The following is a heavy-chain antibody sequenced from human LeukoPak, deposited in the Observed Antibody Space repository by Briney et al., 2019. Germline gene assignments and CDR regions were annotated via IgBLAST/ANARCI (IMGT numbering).Heavy chain of an antibody. CDR2: IYSDGST. CDR1: GFTVSSNY. D-gene: IGHD3-10*01. CDR3: ARDSGGTANFNY. J-gene: IGHJ4*02. Sequence: GGSLRLSCAASGFTVSSNYMTWVRQAPGKGLEWVSVIYSDGSTYYAAPMKGRFTISRHNSKNTLYLQMNSLRAEDTAMYYCARDSGGTANFNYWGQGPWSPSPQ. V-gene: IGHV3-53*04.